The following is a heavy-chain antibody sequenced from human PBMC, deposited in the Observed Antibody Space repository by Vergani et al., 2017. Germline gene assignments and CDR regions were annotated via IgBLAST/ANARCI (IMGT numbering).Heavy chain of an antibody. D-gene: IGHD2-21*01. J-gene: IGHJ4*02. CDR3: ARADCGGDCYYGGYFDY. V-gene: IGHV4-34*01. Sequence: QVQLQQWGAGLLKPSETLSLTCAVYGGSFSGYYWSWIRQPPGKGLEWIGEINHSGSTNYNSSLKSRVTISVDTSKNQFSLKLSSVTAADTAVYYCARADCGGDCYYGGYFDYWGQGTLVTVSS. CDR2: INHSGST. CDR1: GGSFSGYY.